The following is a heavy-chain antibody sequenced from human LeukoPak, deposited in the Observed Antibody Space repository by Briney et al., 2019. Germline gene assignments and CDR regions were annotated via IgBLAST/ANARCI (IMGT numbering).Heavy chain of an antibody. Sequence: PSETLSLTCTVSGGSISSYYWSWIRQPPGKGLEWIGYTYYSGSTNYNPSLRSRVTISVDTSKNQFSLKLSSVTAADTAVYYCASYSSGYYYGYWGQGTLVTVSS. CDR1: GGSISSYY. CDR3: ASYSSGYYYGY. CDR2: TYYSGST. J-gene: IGHJ4*02. D-gene: IGHD3-22*01. V-gene: IGHV4-59*01.